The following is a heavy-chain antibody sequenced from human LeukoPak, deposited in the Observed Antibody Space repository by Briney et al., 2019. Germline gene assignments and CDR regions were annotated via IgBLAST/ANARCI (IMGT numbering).Heavy chain of an antibody. D-gene: IGHD1-26*01. V-gene: IGHV4-38-2*02. CDR3: ARVGAPGVYYYYYYMDV. CDR1: GYSISSAYY. J-gene: IGHJ6*03. Sequence: SETLSLTCSVSGYSISSAYYWGWIRQPPGKGLEWIGTMYHSGSTNYNPSLKSRVTISVDTSKNQFSLKLSSVTAADTAVYFCARVGAPGVYYYYYYMDVWGKGTTVTISS. CDR2: MYHSGST.